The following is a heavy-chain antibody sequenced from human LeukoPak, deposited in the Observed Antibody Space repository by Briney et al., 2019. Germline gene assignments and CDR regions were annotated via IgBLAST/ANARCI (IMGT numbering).Heavy chain of an antibody. Sequence: PSETLSLTCTVSGGSISSGDYYWSWIRQPPGKGLEWIGYIYYSGSTYYNPSLKSRVTISVDTSKNQFSLKLSSVTAADTAVYYCARVLHYYDSSSYHDYWGQGTLVTVSS. CDR1: GGSISSGDYY. V-gene: IGHV4-30-4*01. CDR3: ARVLHYYDSSSYHDY. CDR2: IYYSGST. J-gene: IGHJ4*02. D-gene: IGHD3-22*01.